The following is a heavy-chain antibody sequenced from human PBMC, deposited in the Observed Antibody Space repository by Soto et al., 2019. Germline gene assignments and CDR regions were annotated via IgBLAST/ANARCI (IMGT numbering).Heavy chain of an antibody. J-gene: IGHJ6*02. V-gene: IGHV3-53*01. CDR2: IYSGGST. Sequence: LSLSCAASGFTVSSNYMSWVRQAPGKGLEWVSVIYSGGSTYYADSVKGRFTISRDNSKNTVHLQMNSLRAEDTAVYYCAREWELPNYYGMDVWGQGTTVTVSS. D-gene: IGHD1-26*01. CDR3: AREWELPNYYGMDV. CDR1: GFTVSSNY.